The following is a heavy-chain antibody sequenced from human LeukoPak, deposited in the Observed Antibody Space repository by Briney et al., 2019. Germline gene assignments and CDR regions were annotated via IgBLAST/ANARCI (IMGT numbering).Heavy chain of an antibody. J-gene: IGHJ4*02. CDR3: TSQIRYFDWPGGDY. CDR1: GFTFSGSA. V-gene: IGHV3-73*01. D-gene: IGHD3-9*01. CDR2: IRSKANSYAT. Sequence: GGSLRLSCAASGFTFSGSAMHWVRQASGKGLEWVGRIRSKANSYATAYAASVKGRFTISRDDSKNTAYLQMNSLKTEDTAVYYCTSQIRYFDWPGGDYWGQGTLVTVSS.